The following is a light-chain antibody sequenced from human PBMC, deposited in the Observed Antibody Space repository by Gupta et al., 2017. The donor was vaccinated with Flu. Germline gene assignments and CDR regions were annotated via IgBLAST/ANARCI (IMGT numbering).Light chain of an antibody. J-gene: IGLJ1*01. CDR2: EDN. Sequence: GQTATISGSGDKGGNKYASWEQQKPGQSPVLVMFEDNTRASGSPARFSGSKTRNTATLTISGTKVREEDAYYCQAVDIISDYVFGTGTKVTVL. V-gene: IGLV3-1*01. CDR3: QAVDIISDYV. CDR1: KGGNKY.